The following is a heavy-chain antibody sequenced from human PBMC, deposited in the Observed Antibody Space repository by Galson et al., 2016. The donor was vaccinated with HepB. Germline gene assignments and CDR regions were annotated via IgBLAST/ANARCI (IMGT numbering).Heavy chain of an antibody. CDR3: AKGGGSTWYISPHFVDP. V-gene: IGHV3-23*01. Sequence: SLRLSCAASGLTFSNYAMTWVRQAPGKGLEWVSRIKGSTHKNKNNNTVKGRFTIPRDNSTHTFYLQMNSLRAEDTASYYCAKGGGSTWYISPHFVDPWGQGTLVTVSS. CDR2: IKGSTHKN. D-gene: IGHD6-13*01. J-gene: IGHJ5*02. CDR1: GLTFSNYA.